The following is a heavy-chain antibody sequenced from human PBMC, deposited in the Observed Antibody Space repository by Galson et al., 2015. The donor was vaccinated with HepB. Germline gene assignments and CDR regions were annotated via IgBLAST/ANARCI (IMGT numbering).Heavy chain of an antibody. CDR2: INTNTGNP. V-gene: IGHV7-4-1*02. J-gene: IGHJ5*02. Sequence: QSGAEVKKPGESLKISCKASGYTFTSYAMNWVRQAPGQGLEWMGWINTNTGNPTYAQGFTGRFVFSLDTSVSTAYLQISSLKAEDTAVYYCARGSIGYCSSTSCYDWFDPWGQGTLVTVSS. CDR3: ARGSIGYCSSTSCYDWFDP. CDR1: GYTFTSYA. D-gene: IGHD2-2*01.